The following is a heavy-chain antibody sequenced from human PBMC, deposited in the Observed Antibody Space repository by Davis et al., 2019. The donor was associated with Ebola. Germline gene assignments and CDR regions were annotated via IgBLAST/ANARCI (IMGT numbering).Heavy chain of an antibody. D-gene: IGHD1-20*01. Sequence: GESLKISCKDSENSFTSYWIGWVRQMPGKGLEWMGIIYTGDSDTRYSPSFRGQVTISADKSIKTAFLQWSSLKASDTAMYYCATLRRTITGMDDGFDIWGQGTEVTVSS. V-gene: IGHV5-51*01. CDR3: ATLRRTITGMDDGFDI. J-gene: IGHJ3*02. CDR2: IYTGDSDT. CDR1: ENSFTSYW.